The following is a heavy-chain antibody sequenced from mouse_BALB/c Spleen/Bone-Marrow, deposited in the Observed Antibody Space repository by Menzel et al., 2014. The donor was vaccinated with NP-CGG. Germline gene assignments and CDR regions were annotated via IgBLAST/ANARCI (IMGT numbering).Heavy chain of an antibody. Sequence: QVQLQQSGAELAKPGASVKMSCKASGYTFTSYWMHWVKQRPGQGLEWIGYINPSTGYAEYNQKFKDKATLTADKSSSTAYMQLSSLTSEDSAVYYCARSGDYGGFDYWGQGTTLTVSS. CDR2: INPSTGYA. CDR1: GYTFTSYW. V-gene: IGHV1-7*01. CDR3: ARSGDYGGFDY. J-gene: IGHJ2*01. D-gene: IGHD2-4*01.